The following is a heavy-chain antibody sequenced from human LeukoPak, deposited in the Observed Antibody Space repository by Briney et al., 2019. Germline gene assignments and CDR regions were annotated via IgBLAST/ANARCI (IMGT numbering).Heavy chain of an antibody. V-gene: IGHV3-30-3*01. CDR2: ISYDGSNK. J-gene: IGHJ3*02. D-gene: IGHD3-10*01. CDR1: GFTLSSYA. Sequence: GGSLRLSCAASGFTLSSYAMHWVRQAPGKGLEWVAVISYDGSNKYYADSVKGRFTISRDNSKNTLYLQMNSLRAEDTAVYHCARAGTMIRGGPDPFDIWGQGTMVTVSS. CDR3: ARAGTMIRGGPDPFDI.